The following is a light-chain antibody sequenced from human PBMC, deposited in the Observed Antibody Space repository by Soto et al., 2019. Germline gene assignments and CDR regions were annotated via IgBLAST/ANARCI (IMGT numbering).Light chain of an antibody. V-gene: IGLV1-44*01. CDR2: SNN. CDR1: YSNIGSNT. CDR3: AAWDDSLNSPRML. J-gene: IGLJ2*01. Sequence: QSVLTQPPSVSATPGQRVTISCSGTYSNIGSNTVAWYQRLPGTAPKLLIYSNNERPSGVPDRFSGSKSGSSASLAISGLQSEDEAVYYCAAWDDSLNSPRMLFGGGTKVTVL.